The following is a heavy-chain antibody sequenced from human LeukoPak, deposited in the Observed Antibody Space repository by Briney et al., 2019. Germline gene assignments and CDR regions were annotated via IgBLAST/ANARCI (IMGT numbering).Heavy chain of an antibody. V-gene: IGHV1-8*02. CDR3: ARGGVYEQWLVQNWFDP. CDR2: MSPKSGNT. D-gene: IGHD6-19*01. J-gene: IGHJ5*02. Sequence: ASVKVSCKASGYTFTGYYMHWVRQATGQGLEWMGWMSPKSGNTDYAQKFQGRVTMTRNTSINTAYLELSSLRSDDTAVYYCARGGVYEQWLVQNWFDPWGQGTLVTVSS. CDR1: GYTFTGYY.